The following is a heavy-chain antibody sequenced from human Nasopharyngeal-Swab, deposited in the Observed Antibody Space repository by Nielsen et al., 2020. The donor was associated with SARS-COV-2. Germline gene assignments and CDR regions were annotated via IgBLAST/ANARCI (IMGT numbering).Heavy chain of an antibody. D-gene: IGHD3-10*01. J-gene: IGHJ6*02. CDR2: ISSSGSTT. V-gene: IGHV3-48*03. CDR3: ARDEGARVLWFGGLSTYYYYGMDV. Sequence: WIRQPPGKGLEWVSYISSSGSTTYYADSVKGRFTISRDNAKNSLYLQMNSLRAEDTAVYYCARDEGARVLWFGGLSTYYYYGMDVWGQGTTVTVSS.